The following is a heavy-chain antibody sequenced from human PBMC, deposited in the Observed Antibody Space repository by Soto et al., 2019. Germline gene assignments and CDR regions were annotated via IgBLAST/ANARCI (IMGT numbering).Heavy chain of an antibody. CDR1: GGSISSYY. J-gene: IGHJ4*02. CDR3: ARLEGSGSYYHRHFDY. V-gene: IGHV4-59*08. Sequence: QVQLRESGPGLVKPSETLSLTCTVSGGSISSYYWSWIRQPPGKGLEWIGYIYYSGSTNYNPSLKGRVTISVDTSKNQFSLKVSSVTAADTAVYYCARLEGSGSYYHRHFDYWGQGTLVTVSS. CDR2: IYYSGST. D-gene: IGHD3-10*01.